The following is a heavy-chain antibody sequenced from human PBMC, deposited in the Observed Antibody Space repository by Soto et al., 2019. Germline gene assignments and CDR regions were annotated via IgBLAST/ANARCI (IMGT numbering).Heavy chain of an antibody. J-gene: IGHJ5*02. CDR3: AKDGPWPYDSSSHFDP. Sequence: GGSLRLSCAASGFSFSTYGMHWVRQAPGKGLEWVAVISYDGSNKYYADSVKGRFTISRDNSKNTLYLQMNSLRAEDTAVYYCAKDGPWPYDSSSHFDPWGQGTLVTVS. CDR2: ISYDGSNK. CDR1: GFSFSTYG. D-gene: IGHD3-22*01. V-gene: IGHV3-30*18.